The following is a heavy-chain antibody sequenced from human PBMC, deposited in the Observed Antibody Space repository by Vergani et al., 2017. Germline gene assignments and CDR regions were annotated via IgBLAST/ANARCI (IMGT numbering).Heavy chain of an antibody. CDR3: ARAQSDYYDSSGYYEYVYWYFDL. Sequence: EVQLVETGGGLIQPGGSLRLSCAASGFTVSSNYMSWVRQAPGKGLEWVSVIYSGGSTYYADSVKGRFTISRDNSKNTLYLQMNSLRAEDTAVYYCARAQSDYYDSSGYYEYVYWYFDLWGRGTLVTVSS. J-gene: IGHJ2*01. CDR1: GFTVSSNY. CDR2: IYSGGST. V-gene: IGHV3-53*02. D-gene: IGHD3-22*01.